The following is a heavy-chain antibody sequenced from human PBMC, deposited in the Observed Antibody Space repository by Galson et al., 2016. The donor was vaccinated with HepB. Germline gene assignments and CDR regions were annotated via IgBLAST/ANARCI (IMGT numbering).Heavy chain of an antibody. V-gene: IGHV6-1*01. D-gene: IGHD5-18*01. CDR2: TYYRSNWIN. Sequence: CAISGDSVSSNSAAWNWIRQSPSRGLEWLGRTYYRSNWINEYAVSVKGRITTKSDTSKNQFSLQLNSVTPEDTAVYYCARGAYSSQRFDFWGQGTLVTVSS. CDR3: ARGAYSSQRFDF. CDR1: GDSVSSNSAA. J-gene: IGHJ4*02.